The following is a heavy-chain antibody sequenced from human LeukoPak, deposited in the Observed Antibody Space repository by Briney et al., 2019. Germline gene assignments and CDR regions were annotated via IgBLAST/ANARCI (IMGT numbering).Heavy chain of an antibody. Sequence: ASVKVSCKASGGTFSTYAISWVRHAPGQGLEWMGWISPNSGNTKSAQKFQGRVTMTTDTSTSTAYMELRSLRSDDTAVYYCARVGDWGQGTLVTVSS. CDR1: GGTFSTYA. CDR3: ARVGD. J-gene: IGHJ4*02. D-gene: IGHD3-16*01. CDR2: ISPNSGNT. V-gene: IGHV1-18*01.